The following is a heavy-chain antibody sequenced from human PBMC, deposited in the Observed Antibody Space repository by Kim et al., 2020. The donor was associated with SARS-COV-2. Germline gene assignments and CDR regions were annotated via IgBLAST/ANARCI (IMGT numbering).Heavy chain of an antibody. CDR1: GFTFSSYA. CDR3: AKCWTVTTFYYYMDV. V-gene: IGHV3-23*01. CDR2: ISGSGGST. J-gene: IGHJ6*03. D-gene: IGHD4-17*01. Sequence: GGSLRLSCAASGFTFSSYAMSWVRQAPGKGLEWVSAISGSGGSTYYADSVEGRFTISRDNSKNTLYLQMNSLRAEDTAVYYCAKCWTVTTFYYYMDVWGKGTTVTVSS.